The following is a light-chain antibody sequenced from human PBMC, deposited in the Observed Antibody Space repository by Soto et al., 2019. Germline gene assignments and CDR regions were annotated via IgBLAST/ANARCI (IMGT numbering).Light chain of an antibody. J-gene: IGKJ2*01. CDR1: QSVLYSSNNKNY. CDR2: WAS. CDR3: QQYYSTSYT. Sequence: DIVMTQSPDSLAVSLGERATINCKSSQSVLYSSNNKNYLAWYQQKPGQPPKLLIYWASTRESGVPDRFSGRGSGTDFSLTISSLQAADVAVYDCQQYYSTSYTFGQGTKLEIK. V-gene: IGKV4-1*01.